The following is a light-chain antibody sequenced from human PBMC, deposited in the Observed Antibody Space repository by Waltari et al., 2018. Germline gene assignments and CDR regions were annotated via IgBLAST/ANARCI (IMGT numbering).Light chain of an antibody. J-gene: IGKJ4*01. Sequence: EIVLTQSPATLSLSPGERATLSCRASQSVSSYLAWYHQKPGQAPRLLIYDASNRATGISSRFSGSGSGTDFTLTISSLEPEDFAVYYCQQRSHWPRTYGGGTKVEIK. CDR3: QQRSHWPRT. CDR2: DAS. V-gene: IGKV3-11*01. CDR1: QSVSSY.